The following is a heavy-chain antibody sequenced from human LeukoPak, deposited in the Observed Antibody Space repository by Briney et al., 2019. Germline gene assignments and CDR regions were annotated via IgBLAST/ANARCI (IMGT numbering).Heavy chain of an antibody. CDR3: ASGYTVTRIDY. CDR1: GFSLSTYE. D-gene: IGHD4-17*01. Sequence: GGSLRLSCAASGFSLSTYEMNWIRQVPGKGLEWVSSITGSGDRTYYADSVKGRFTISRDNSKNTLYLQMNTLRGEDTAVYYCASGYTVTRIDYWGQGTLVTVSS. V-gene: IGHV3-23*01. J-gene: IGHJ4*02. CDR2: ITGSGDRT.